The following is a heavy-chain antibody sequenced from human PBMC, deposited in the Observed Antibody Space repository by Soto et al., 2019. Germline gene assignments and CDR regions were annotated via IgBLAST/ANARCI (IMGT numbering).Heavy chain of an antibody. CDR1: GFTFSSYA. CDR3: ARRGSGSFYDH. D-gene: IGHD1-26*01. CDR2: ISGSGDST. Sequence: EVQLLESGGGLVQPGGSLRLSCAASGFTFSSYAMRWVRQAPVKGLEWVSAISGSGDSTYYADSVKGRFTISRDTYKNSLYLQMNSLRAEDTAVYYCARRGSGSFYDHWGQGTLVTPSS. V-gene: IGHV3-23*01. J-gene: IGHJ5*02.